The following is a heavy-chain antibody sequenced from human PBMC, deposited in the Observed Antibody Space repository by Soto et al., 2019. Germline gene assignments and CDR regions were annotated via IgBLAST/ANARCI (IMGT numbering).Heavy chain of an antibody. D-gene: IGHD4-17*01. V-gene: IGHV1-69*02. CDR3: ATTTVTNVGFDY. CDR1: GGTFSSYT. Sequence: QVQLVQSGAEVKKPGSSVKVSCKASGGTFSSYTISWVRQAPGQGLEWMERIIPILGIANYAQKFQGRVTITADKSTSTAYMELSSLRSEDTAVYYCATTTVTNVGFDYWGQGTLVTVSS. CDR2: IIPILGIA. J-gene: IGHJ4*02.